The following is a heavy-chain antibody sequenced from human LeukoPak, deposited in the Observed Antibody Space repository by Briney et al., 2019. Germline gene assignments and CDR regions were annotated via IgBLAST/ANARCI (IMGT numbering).Heavy chain of an antibody. CDR1: GGSISSYY. J-gene: IGHJ5*02. D-gene: IGHD6-13*01. CDR3: ARAPQQQLVLSWFDP. V-gene: IGHV4-59*01. Sequence: PSETMSLTCTVYGGSISSYYWSWIRQPPGKGLEWIGYIYYSGSTNYNPSLKSRVTISVDTSKNQFSLKLSSVTAADTAVYYCARAPQQQLVLSWFDPWGQGTLVTVSS. CDR2: IYYSGST.